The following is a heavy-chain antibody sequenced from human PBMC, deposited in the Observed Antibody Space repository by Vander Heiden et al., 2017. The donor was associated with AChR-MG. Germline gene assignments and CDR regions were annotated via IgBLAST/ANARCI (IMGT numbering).Heavy chain of an antibody. CDR2: IKQDGSEK. J-gene: IGHJ3*02. CDR1: GFTFSGYW. D-gene: IGHD1-26*01. CDR3: ARDVVGAANAFDI. Sequence: EVQLVESGGGLVQPGGSLRLSCPASGFTFSGYWMGWVSQAPGKGLEWVANIKQDGSEKYYVDSVKGRFTISRDNAKNSLYLQMNSLRAEDTAVYYCARDVVGAANAFDIWGQGTMVTVSS. V-gene: IGHV3-7*01.